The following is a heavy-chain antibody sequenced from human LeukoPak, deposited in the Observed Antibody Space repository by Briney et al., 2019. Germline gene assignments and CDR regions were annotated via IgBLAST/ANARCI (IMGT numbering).Heavy chain of an antibody. CDR1: GFTFDDYG. CDR3: ARYPPATYYYYYYMDV. Sequence: PCGSLRLSCAASGFTFDDYGMSLVRQAPGKGLEWVSGINWNGGSTGYADSVKGRLTISRDNGKNSLYLQMNSLRAEDTALYYCARYPPATYYYYYYMDVWGKGTTVTVSS. CDR2: INWNGGST. V-gene: IGHV3-20*04. J-gene: IGHJ6*03.